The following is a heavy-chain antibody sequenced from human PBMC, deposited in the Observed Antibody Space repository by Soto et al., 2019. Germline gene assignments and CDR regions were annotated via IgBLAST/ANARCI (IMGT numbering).Heavy chain of an antibody. CDR1: GYTFTDYW. CDR2: IYPGDSDT. Sequence: PGESLKISCKGSGYTFTDYWIGWVRQLPGKGLEWMGIIYPGDSDTRYSPSFQGHVTITVDKSTSTAYLQWNTLKASDTAMYYCARLISNFRYCYYAMEVWGQGTTVTVSS. J-gene: IGHJ6*02. CDR3: ARLISNFRYCYYAMEV. V-gene: IGHV5-51*01. D-gene: IGHD4-4*01.